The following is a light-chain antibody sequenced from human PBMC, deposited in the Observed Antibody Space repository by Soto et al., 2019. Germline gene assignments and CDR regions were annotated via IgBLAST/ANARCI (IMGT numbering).Light chain of an antibody. J-gene: IGKJ4*01. Sequence: DIQMTQSPSTLSGSVGARVTITCRASQGISSSLAWYQQKPGKAPKLLIYAASGLPSGVPSRFSGSGSGTDFTLTISSLQPEDCATYYCQQANSFPLTFGGGTKVDI. CDR2: AAS. V-gene: IGKV1-12*01. CDR3: QQANSFPLT. CDR1: QGISSS.